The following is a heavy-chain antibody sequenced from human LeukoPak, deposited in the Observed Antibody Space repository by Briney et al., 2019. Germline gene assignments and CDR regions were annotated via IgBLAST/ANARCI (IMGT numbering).Heavy chain of an antibody. CDR2: IIPIFGTA. V-gene: IGHV1-69*06. Sequence: SVKVSCKASGGTFSSCAISWVRQAPGQGLEWMGGIIPIFGTANYAQKFQGRVTITADKSTSTAYMELSSLRSEDTAVYYCARESNHYDILTGYYTPLDYWGQGTLVTVSS. J-gene: IGHJ4*02. CDR1: GGTFSSCA. D-gene: IGHD3-9*01. CDR3: ARESNHYDILTGYYTPLDY.